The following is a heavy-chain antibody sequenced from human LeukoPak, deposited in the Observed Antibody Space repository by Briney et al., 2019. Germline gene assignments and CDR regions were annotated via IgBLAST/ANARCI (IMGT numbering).Heavy chain of an antibody. Sequence: GSLRLSCAASGFTFSSYGMNWVRQAPGKGLEWIGSIYYSGSTYYNPSLKSRVTISVDTSKNQFSLKLSSVTAADTAVYYCARQVTGTTRRFDPWGQGTLVTVSS. V-gene: IGHV4-39*01. CDR2: IYYSGST. CDR3: ARQVTGTTRRFDP. J-gene: IGHJ5*02. D-gene: IGHD1-7*01. CDR1: GFTFSSYG.